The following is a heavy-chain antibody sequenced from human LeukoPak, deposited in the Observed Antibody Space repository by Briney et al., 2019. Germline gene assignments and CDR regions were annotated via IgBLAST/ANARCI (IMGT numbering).Heavy chain of an antibody. CDR3: VMTAGPPTDH. CDR1: GFTFNDYY. J-gene: IGHJ4*01. Sequence: GGSLRLSCTGSGFTFNDYYMSWVRQAPGKGLEWLSFISAGGYPIYYADSVRGRFTISRDTAKDSLYLQMNSLRVEDTAVYYCVMTAGPPTDHWGQGALVTVSS. CDR2: ISAGGYPI. V-gene: IGHV3-11*04.